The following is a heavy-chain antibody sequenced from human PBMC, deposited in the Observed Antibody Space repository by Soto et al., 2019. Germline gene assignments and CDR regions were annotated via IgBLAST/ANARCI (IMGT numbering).Heavy chain of an antibody. CDR1: GGTFSSYA. Sequence: QVQLVQSGAEVKKPGSSVKVSCKASGGTFSSYAISWVRQAPGQGLEWMGGIIPIFGTANYAQKFQSRVTITADESTSTAYMELSSLRSEDTAVYYCAFSVGPPLEWLSPLGYWGQGTLVTVSS. D-gene: IGHD3-3*01. CDR3: AFSVGPPLEWLSPLGY. V-gene: IGHV1-69*01. CDR2: IIPIFGTA. J-gene: IGHJ4*02.